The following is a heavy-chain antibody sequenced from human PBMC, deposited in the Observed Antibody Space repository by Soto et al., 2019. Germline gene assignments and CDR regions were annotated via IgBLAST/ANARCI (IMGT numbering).Heavy chain of an antibody. CDR2: IYSGGST. CDR3: ASSKPKTLWFGELLPPGLDY. D-gene: IGHD3-10*01. Sequence: GGSLRLSCAASGFTVSSNYMSWVRQAPGKGLEWVSVIYSGGSTYYADSVKGRFTISRHNSKNTLYLQMNSLRAEDTAVYYCASSKPKTLWFGELLPPGLDYWGQGTLVTVSS. J-gene: IGHJ4*02. V-gene: IGHV3-53*04. CDR1: GFTVSSNY.